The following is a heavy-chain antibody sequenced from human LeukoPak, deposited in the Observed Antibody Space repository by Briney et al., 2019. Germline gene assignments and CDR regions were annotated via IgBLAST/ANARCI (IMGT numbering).Heavy chain of an antibody. Sequence: GGSLRLSCAASGFTFSSYGMHWVRQAPGKGLEWVAFIRYDGSNKYYADSVKGRFTISRDNSKNALYLQMNSLRAEDTAVYYCAREIITIFGVGAFDIWGQGTMVTVSS. V-gene: IGHV3-30*02. CDR3: AREIITIFGVGAFDI. D-gene: IGHD3-3*01. J-gene: IGHJ3*02. CDR1: GFTFSSYG. CDR2: IRYDGSNK.